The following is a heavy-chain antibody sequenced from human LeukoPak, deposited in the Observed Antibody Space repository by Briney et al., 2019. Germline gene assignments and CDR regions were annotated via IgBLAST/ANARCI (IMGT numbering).Heavy chain of an antibody. D-gene: IGHD3-16*01. V-gene: IGHV3-21*01. J-gene: IGHJ5*02. CDR3: ARASNYDSPNWFDP. CDR1: GFTFSTYS. CDR2: IRSNSTYI. Sequence: PGGSLRLSCAASGFTFSTYSMGWVRQAPGKGLEWVSFIRSNSTYIYYADSVKGRFTISRDNAKNSLYLQMNSLRAEDTAAYYCARASNYDSPNWFDPWGQGTLVTVSS.